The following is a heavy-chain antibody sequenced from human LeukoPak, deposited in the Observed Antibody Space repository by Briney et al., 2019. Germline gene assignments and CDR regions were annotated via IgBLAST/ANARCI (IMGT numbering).Heavy chain of an antibody. CDR3: ARDRSWGSQCYFDY. V-gene: IGHV3-33*01. CDR1: GFHFSTYG. Sequence: GGSLRLSCAASGFHFSTYGMHWVRQAPGKGLEWVGVIWYDGSNKIYAESVKGRFTISRDNSKNTLYLQMNNLRAEDTAVYYCARDRSWGSQCYFDYWGQGTLVTVSS. D-gene: IGHD7-27*01. J-gene: IGHJ4*02. CDR2: IWYDGSNK.